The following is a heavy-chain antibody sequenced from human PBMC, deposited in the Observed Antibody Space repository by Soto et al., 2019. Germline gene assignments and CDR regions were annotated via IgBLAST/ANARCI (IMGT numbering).Heavy chain of an antibody. CDR3: ARSPGRDGYNHFEY. J-gene: IGHJ4*02. CDR1: GFSFSIYS. V-gene: IGHV3-21*01. CDR2: ISSSSTYI. D-gene: IGHD5-12*01. Sequence: PRLSCAASGFSFSIYSMSWVRQAPGKGLEWVSAISSSSTYIYYADSVKGRFTISRDNAKNSLYLQMNSLRAEDTAVYYCARSPGRDGYNHFEYWGQGALVTVSS.